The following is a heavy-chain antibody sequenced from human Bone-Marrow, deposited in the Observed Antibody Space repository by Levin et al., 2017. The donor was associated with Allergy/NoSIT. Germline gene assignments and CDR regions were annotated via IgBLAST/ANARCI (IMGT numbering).Heavy chain of an antibody. D-gene: IGHD2-2*01. V-gene: IGHV4-34*01. CDR1: GGSFSGYY. Sequence: SQTLSLTCAVYGGSFSGYYWSWIRQPPGKGLEWIGEINHSGSTNYNPSLKSRVTISVDTSKNQFSLKLSSVTAADTAVYYCARGRFSGSTSCYFRCAFDIWGQGTMVTVSS. CDR3: ARGRFSGSTSCYFRCAFDI. CDR2: INHSGST. J-gene: IGHJ3*02.